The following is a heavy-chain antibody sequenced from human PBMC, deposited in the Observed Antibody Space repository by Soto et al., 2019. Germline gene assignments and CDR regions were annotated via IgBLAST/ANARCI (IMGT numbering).Heavy chain of an antibody. V-gene: IGHV1-18*01. CDR3: ARGNYPPSQLAPLDY. D-gene: IGHD1-7*01. J-gene: IGHJ4*02. CDR1: GYTFTSYG. CDR2: ISAYNGNT. Sequence: ASVKVSCKASGYTFTSYGISWVRQAPGQGLEWMGWISAYNGNTNYAQKLQGRVTMTTDTSTSTAYMELRSLRSDDTAVYYCARGNYPPSQLAPLDYWGQGTLVTVSS.